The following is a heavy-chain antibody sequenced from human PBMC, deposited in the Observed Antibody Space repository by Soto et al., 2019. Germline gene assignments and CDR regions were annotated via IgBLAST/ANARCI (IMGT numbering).Heavy chain of an antibody. J-gene: IGHJ4*02. CDR3: ARGKDLGYCSSTSCKVPPRFDY. V-gene: IGHV4-34*01. CDR2: INHSGST. CDR1: GGSFSGYY. Sequence: QVQLQQWGAGLLKPSETMSLACAVYGGSFSGYYWSWIRQPPGKGLEWIGEINHSGSTNYNPSLKSRVTISVDTSKNQCSLKLSSVTAADTAVYYCARGKDLGYCSSTSCKVPPRFDYWGQGTLVTVSS. D-gene: IGHD2-2*01.